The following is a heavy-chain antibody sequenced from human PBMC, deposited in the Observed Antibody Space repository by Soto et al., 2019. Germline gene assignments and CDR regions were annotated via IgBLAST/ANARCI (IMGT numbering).Heavy chain of an antibody. D-gene: IGHD6-19*01. CDR1: GGSFSGYY. CDR2: INHSGST. Sequence: SETLSLTCAVYGGSFSGYYWSWIRQPPGKGLEWIGEINHSGSTNYNPSLKSRVTISVDKSTSTAYMELSSLRSEDTAVYYCARDPWIAVAPDGLDPWGQGTLVTVSS. CDR3: ARDPWIAVAPDGLDP. J-gene: IGHJ5*02. V-gene: IGHV4-34*01.